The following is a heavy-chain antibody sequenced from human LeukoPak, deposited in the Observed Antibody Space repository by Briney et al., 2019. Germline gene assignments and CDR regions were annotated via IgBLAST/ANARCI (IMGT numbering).Heavy chain of an antibody. Sequence: SETLSLTCAVYGGSFSGYYWSWIRQPPGKGLEWIGEINHSGSTNYNPSLKSRVTISVDTSKNQFSLKLSSVTAADTAVYYCASEDAYCGGDCYPYWGQGTLVTVSS. CDR3: ASEDAYCGGDCYPY. V-gene: IGHV4-34*01. D-gene: IGHD2-21*02. CDR2: INHSGST. J-gene: IGHJ4*02. CDR1: GGSFSGYY.